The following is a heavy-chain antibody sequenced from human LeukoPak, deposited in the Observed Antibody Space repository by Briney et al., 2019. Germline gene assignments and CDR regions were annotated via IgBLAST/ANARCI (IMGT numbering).Heavy chain of an antibody. CDR2: IRSSSSII. D-gene: IGHD3-9*01. V-gene: IGHV3-48*02. J-gene: IGHJ4*02. CDR3: ARNLYDFLTGFDS. Sequence: PGGSLRLSCAASGFTFSTYSMNWVRQSPGKGLEWVSYIRSSSSIIHYADSVKGRFTISRDNAKSSLYLQMNSLRDEDTAVYYCARNLYDFLTGFDSWGQGTMVADSS. CDR1: GFTFSTYS.